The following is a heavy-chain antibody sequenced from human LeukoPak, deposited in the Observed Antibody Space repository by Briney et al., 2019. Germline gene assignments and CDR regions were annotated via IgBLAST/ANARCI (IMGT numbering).Heavy chain of an antibody. CDR1: GFTFSGYG. CDR3: AKTGYSYEGVDY. Sequence: GGSLELSCAASGFTFSGYGMHGVRQAPGKGLEWVAVISYDGSNKYYADSVKGRFTISRDNSKNTLYLQMNSLRAEDTAVYYCAKTGYSYEGVDYWGQGTLVTVSS. D-gene: IGHD5-18*01. V-gene: IGHV3-30*18. J-gene: IGHJ4*02. CDR2: ISYDGSNK.